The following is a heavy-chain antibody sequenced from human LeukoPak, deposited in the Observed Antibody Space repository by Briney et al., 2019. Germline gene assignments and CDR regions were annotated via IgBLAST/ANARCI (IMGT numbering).Heavy chain of an antibody. CDR3: ARVWEPDWLRDAYYFDY. V-gene: IGHV3-23*01. CDR2: ISGSGGST. D-gene: IGHD3/OR15-3a*01. J-gene: IGHJ4*02. CDR1: GFTFSSYA. Sequence: GGSLRLSCAASGFTFSSYAMSWVRQAPGKGLEWVSAISGSGGSTYYADSVKGRFTISRDNAKNSLYLQMNSLRAEDTAVYYCARVWEPDWLRDAYYFDYWGQGTLVTVSS.